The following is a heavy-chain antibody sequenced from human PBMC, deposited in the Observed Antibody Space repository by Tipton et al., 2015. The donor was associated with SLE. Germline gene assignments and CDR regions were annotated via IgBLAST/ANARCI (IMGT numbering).Heavy chain of an antibody. J-gene: IGHJ2*01. Sequence: TLSLTCDVYGGSFSGYYWSWIRQPPGKGLEWIGEINHSGSTNYNPSLKSRVTISVDTSKNQFSLKLTSVTAADTAVYYCARVTFPLGYSSGWSWYFDLWGRGTLVTVSS. CDR1: GGSFSGYY. D-gene: IGHD6-19*01. CDR3: ARVTFPLGYSSGWSWYFDL. CDR2: INHSGST. V-gene: IGHV4-34*01.